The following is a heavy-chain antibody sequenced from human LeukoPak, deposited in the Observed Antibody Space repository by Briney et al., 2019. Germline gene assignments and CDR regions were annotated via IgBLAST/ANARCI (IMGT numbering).Heavy chain of an antibody. J-gene: IGHJ4*02. CDR1: GGPISSSSYY. D-gene: IGHD4-17*01. CDR2: IYYSGST. V-gene: IGHV4-39*07. CDR3: VGGGGDSQGAFDY. Sequence: PSETLSLTCTVSGGPISSSSYYWGWIRQPPGKGLEWIGSIYYSGSTYYNPSLKSRVTISVDTSKNQFSLKLSSVTAADTAVYYCVGGGGDSQGAFDYWGQGTLVTVSS.